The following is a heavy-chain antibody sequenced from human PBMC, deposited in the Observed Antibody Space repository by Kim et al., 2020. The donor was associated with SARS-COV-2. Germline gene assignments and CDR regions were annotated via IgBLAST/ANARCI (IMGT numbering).Heavy chain of an antibody. D-gene: IGHD6-25*01. J-gene: IGHJ4*01. CDR1: GYAFSDYS. Sequence: ASVKVSCKASGYAFSDYSIHWVRQAPGQGLEWMGWINPNTGDAHYAQKSQGWVTITRDTSISTAYVEVTALQSDDTAVYYCARDLGRFVSSGYFCYWGQGTMVTVSS. CDR2: INPNTGDA. V-gene: IGHV1-2*04. CDR3: ARDLGRFVSSGYFCY.